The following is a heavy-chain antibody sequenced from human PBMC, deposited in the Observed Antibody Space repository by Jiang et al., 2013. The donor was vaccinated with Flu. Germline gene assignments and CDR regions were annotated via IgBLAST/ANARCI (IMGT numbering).Heavy chain of an antibody. V-gene: IGHV7-4-1*02. CDR2: TNTNTGVP. CDR3: ARDQAAPVDNNWLDP. D-gene: IGHD3-9*01. J-gene: IGHJ5*02. Sequence: QSGSELKKPGASVKVSCKASGYSFSNHAVNWVRQAPGQGLEWMGWTNTNTGVPAYAQGFTGRFVFSLDTSVSTAYLQITSLKAEDTAMYYCARDQAAPVDNNWLDPWGQGTLVTVSS. CDR1: GYSFSNHA.